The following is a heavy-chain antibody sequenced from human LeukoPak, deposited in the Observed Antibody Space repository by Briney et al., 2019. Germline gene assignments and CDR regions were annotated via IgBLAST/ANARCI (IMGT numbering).Heavy chain of an antibody. V-gene: IGHV1-8*01. CDR2: MNPNSGNT. Sequence: ASVKVSCKASGYTFTSYDINWVRQATGQGLEWMGWMNPNSGNTDYAQKFQGRVTMTRNTSISTAYMELSSLRSEDTAVYYCARGGPGYCSGGSCFLPPLDYWGQGTLVTVSS. J-gene: IGHJ4*02. CDR3: ARGGPGYCSGGSCFLPPLDY. D-gene: IGHD2-15*01. CDR1: GYTFTSYD.